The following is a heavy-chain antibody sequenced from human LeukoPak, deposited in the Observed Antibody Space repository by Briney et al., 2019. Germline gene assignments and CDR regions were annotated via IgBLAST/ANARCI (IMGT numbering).Heavy chain of an antibody. CDR2: IIPIFGTA. CDR1: GGTFSNYA. Sequence: SVKVSCKASGGTFSNYAISWVRQAPGQGLEWMGGIIPIFGTANYAQKFQGRVTITADESTSTAYMELSSLRSEDTAVYYCARDAILEWLPPSYYYMDVWGKGTTVTVSS. D-gene: IGHD3-3*01. CDR3: ARDAILEWLPPSYYYMDV. J-gene: IGHJ6*03. V-gene: IGHV1-69*01.